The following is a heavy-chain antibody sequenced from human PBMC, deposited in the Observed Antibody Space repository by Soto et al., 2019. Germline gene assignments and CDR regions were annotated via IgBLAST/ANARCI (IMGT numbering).Heavy chain of an antibody. Sequence: QITLKESGPTLVKPTQTLTLTCTFSGFSLSTSGVGVGWIRQPPGKALEWLALIYWDDDKRYSPSLKSRLTITKDTSKHQVVLTMTNMDPVDTATYYCAHRRGIAVAGPFDYWGQGTLVTVSS. J-gene: IGHJ4*02. CDR3: AHRRGIAVAGPFDY. D-gene: IGHD6-19*01. V-gene: IGHV2-5*02. CDR1: GFSLSTSGVG. CDR2: IYWDDDK.